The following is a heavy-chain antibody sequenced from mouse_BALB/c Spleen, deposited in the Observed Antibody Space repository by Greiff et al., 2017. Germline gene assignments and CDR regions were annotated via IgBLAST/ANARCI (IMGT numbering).Heavy chain of an antibody. CDR1: GFTFSSFG. Sequence: EVQVVESGGGLVQPGGSRKLSCAASGFTFSSFGMHWVRQAPEQGLEWVAYISRGSSTIYYADTVKGRFTISRDNPKNTLVLQMTSLRSEDTAMYYCARSGVITTVVDYWGQGTTLTVSS. D-gene: IGHD1-1*01. CDR3: ARSGVITTVVDY. J-gene: IGHJ2*01. V-gene: IGHV5-17*02. CDR2: ISRGSSTI.